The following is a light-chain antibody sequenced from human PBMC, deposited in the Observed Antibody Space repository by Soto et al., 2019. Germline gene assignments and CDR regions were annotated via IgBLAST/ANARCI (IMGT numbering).Light chain of an antibody. CDR1: QSISSSY. CDR3: QQYGSSRFT. J-gene: IGKJ3*01. CDR2: GAS. Sequence: EIVLTQSPGTLSLSPGERATLSCRASQSISSSYLALYQQKPGQASRLLVYGASSRATGIPDRFSGSGSGTDFTLTISRLEPEDFAVYYCQQYGSSRFTFGPGTKVDIK. V-gene: IGKV3-20*01.